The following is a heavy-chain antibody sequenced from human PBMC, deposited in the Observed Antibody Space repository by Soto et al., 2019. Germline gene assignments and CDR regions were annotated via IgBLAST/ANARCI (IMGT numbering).Heavy chain of an antibody. Sequence: QITLKESGPTLVKPTQTLTLTCTCSGFSVKTSGVGVGWIRQPPGKTLEWLALIYGNDFKRYTPSLESRLTITKDASKNQVVLTVTNVDPADTATYYCAHSRGYNGYEGPPLYEMDVWGQGTTVTVSS. D-gene: IGHD5-12*01. CDR2: IYGNDFK. J-gene: IGHJ6*02. CDR1: GFSVKTSGVG. CDR3: AHSRGYNGYEGPPLYEMDV. V-gene: IGHV2-5*01.